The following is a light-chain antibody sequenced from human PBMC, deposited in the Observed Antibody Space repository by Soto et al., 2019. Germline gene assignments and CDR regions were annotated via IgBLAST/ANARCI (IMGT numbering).Light chain of an antibody. J-gene: IGLJ1*01. V-gene: IGLV2-14*01. CDR3: SSYTTSSTVYV. CDR2: EVT. Sequence: QSALTQPASVSGSPGQSITISCTGTSSDVGGYNYVSWYQQYPGKAPKLMIYEVTNRPSGVSNRFSGSKSGNTASLTISGLQAEDEADYYCSSYTTSSTVYVFGTGTKPTVL. CDR1: SSDVGGYNY.